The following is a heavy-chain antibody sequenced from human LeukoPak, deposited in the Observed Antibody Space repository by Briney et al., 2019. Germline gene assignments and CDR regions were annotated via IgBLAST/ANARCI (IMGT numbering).Heavy chain of an antibody. CDR2: ITTSSSYI. Sequence: PGGSLRLSCAASGFTFSYYNMNWFRQAPGKGLEGVSSITTSSSYIYYADSVKGRFTISRDNAQSTLYLQMNSLRAEDTAVYYCAKGHGTATISSDFWGQGTLVTVSS. D-gene: IGHD5-24*01. J-gene: IGHJ4*02. V-gene: IGHV3-21*01. CDR3: AKGHGTATISSDF. CDR1: GFTFSYYN.